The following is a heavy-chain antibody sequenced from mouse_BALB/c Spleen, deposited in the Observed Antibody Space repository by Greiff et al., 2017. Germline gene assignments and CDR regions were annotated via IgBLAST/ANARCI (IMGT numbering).Heavy chain of an antibody. CDR3: ARDYYGSSFDC. Sequence: EVQVVESGGGLVQPGGSLRLSCATSGFTFTDYYMSWVRQPPGKALEWLGFIRNKANGYTTEYSASVKGRFTISRDNSQSILYLQMNTLRAEDSATYYCARDYYGSSFDCWGQGTTLTVSS. V-gene: IGHV7-3*02. CDR1: GFTFTDYY. J-gene: IGHJ2*01. CDR2: IRNKANGYTT. D-gene: IGHD1-1*01.